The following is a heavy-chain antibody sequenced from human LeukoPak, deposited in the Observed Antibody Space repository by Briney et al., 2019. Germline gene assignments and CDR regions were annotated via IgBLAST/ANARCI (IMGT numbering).Heavy chain of an antibody. Sequence: ASVKVSCKASGGTFSSYAISWVRQAPGQGLEWMGGIIPIFGTANYAQKFQGRVTITTDESTSTAYMELSSLRSEDTAVYYCARDMEYYDSSGAPWVYNWFDPWGQGTLVTVSS. CDR1: GGTFSSYA. V-gene: IGHV1-69*05. J-gene: IGHJ5*02. CDR3: ARDMEYYDSSGAPWVYNWFDP. CDR2: IIPIFGTA. D-gene: IGHD3-22*01.